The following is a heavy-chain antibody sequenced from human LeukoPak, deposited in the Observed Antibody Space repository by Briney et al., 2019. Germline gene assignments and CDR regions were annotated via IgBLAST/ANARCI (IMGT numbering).Heavy chain of an antibody. CDR1: GGTFSSYA. CDR2: IIPIFGTA. V-gene: IGHV1-69*13. CDR3: ARSRCSSTSCYNVPVDY. Sequence: GASVKDSCKASGGTFSSYAISWVRQAPGQGLEWMGGIIPIFGTANYAQKFQGRVTITADESTSTAYMELSSLRSEDTAVYYCARSRCSSTSCYNVPVDYWGQGTLVTVSS. D-gene: IGHD2-2*02. J-gene: IGHJ4*02.